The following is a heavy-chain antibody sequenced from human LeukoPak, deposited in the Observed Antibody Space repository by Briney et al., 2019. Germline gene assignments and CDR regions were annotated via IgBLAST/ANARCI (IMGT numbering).Heavy chain of an antibody. CDR2: ISYDGSNK. CDR3: ADMRADY. CDR1: XXTXSSYX. V-gene: IGHV3-30*03. J-gene: IGHJ4*02. Sequence: GXXLRLSCXXSXXTXSSYXXHWVRQAPGKGLKWVAVISYDGSNKYYADSVKGRFTISRDNSKNTLYLQMNSLRAEDTAVYYCADMRADYWGQGTLVTVSS.